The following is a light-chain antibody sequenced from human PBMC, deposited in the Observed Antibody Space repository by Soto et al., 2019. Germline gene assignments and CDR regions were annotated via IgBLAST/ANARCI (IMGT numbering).Light chain of an antibody. Sequence: QSALTQPASASGSPGQSITISCTGTSTDVGGYNYVSWYQQHPGKAPKLMIYDVTNRPSGVSNRFSGSKSGNTASLTISGLLADDEADYYCSSYRSSSTLGVFGTGTKLTVL. V-gene: IGLV2-14*03. CDR1: STDVGGYNY. CDR3: SSYRSSSTLGV. J-gene: IGLJ1*01. CDR2: DVT.